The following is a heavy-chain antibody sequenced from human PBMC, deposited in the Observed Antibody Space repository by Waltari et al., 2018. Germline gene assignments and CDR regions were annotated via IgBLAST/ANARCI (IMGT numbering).Heavy chain of an antibody. Sequence: EVQLVESGGGLVQPGGSLRLSCAASGFTFSSYSMTWVRQAHGRGLEWVSYISSSSSTIYYADSVKGRFTISRDNAKNSLYLQMNSLRAEDTAVYYCAREGYYDSSGYHDAFDIWGQGTMVTVSS. D-gene: IGHD3-22*01. CDR3: AREGYYDSSGYHDAFDI. CDR2: ISSSSSTI. V-gene: IGHV3-48*01. J-gene: IGHJ3*02. CDR1: GFTFSSYS.